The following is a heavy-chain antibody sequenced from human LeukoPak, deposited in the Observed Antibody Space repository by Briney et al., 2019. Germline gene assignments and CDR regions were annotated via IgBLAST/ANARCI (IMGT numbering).Heavy chain of an antibody. V-gene: IGHV3-48*03. Sequence: PGGSLRLSRAASGFTFSNYEMNWVRQAPGKGLEWVSYISSSGNTIYHADSVKGRFTISRDNAKNSLYLQMNSLRAEDTAVYYCARGVYDSSGYYHYWGQGTLVTVSS. CDR3: ARGVYDSSGYYHY. D-gene: IGHD3-22*01. CDR1: GFTFSNYE. CDR2: ISSSGNTI. J-gene: IGHJ4*02.